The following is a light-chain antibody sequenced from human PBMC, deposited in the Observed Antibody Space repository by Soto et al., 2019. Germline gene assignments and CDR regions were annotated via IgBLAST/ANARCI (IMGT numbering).Light chain of an antibody. CDR3: QQTGA. Sequence: DIQMTQSPSSLSASVGDRVTITCQASQDISNYLNWYQQKPGKAPKLLIYDASNLETGVPSRFSGSGSGTDFTFTISSLQPEDIATYYCQQTGAFGGGIKVEMK. V-gene: IGKV1-33*01. CDR1: QDISNY. J-gene: IGKJ4*01. CDR2: DAS.